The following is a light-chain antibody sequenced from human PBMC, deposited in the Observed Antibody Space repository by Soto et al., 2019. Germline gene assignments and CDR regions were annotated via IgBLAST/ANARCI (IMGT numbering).Light chain of an antibody. Sequence: ENVLTQSPGTLSLSAGERATLSCRASQTVSANYLAWYQQRPGQAPRLLIYGASTRATGIPDRFSGSGSGTDFTLTISRLEPEDFAVYYCQHYGTSPRTFGQGTKVEIK. V-gene: IGKV3-20*01. CDR2: GAS. CDR3: QHYGTSPRT. J-gene: IGKJ1*01. CDR1: QTVSANY.